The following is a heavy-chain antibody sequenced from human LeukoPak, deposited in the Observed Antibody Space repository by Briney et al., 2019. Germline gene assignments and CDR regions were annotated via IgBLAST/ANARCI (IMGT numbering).Heavy chain of an antibody. CDR2: ISGSGGST. V-gene: IGHV3-23*01. J-gene: IGHJ3*02. D-gene: IGHD1-7*01. CDR1: GFTFNNYW. Sequence: PGGSLRLSCAASGFTFNNYWMHWVRQAPGKGLEWVSAISGSGGSTYYADSVKGRFTISRDNSKNTLYLQMNSLRAEDTAVYYCAKFLELLYDAFDIWGQGTMVTVSS. CDR3: AKFLELLYDAFDI.